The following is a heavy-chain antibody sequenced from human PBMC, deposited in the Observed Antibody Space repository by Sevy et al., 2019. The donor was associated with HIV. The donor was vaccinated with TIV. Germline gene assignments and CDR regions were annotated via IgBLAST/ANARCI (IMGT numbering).Heavy chain of an antibody. CDR3: ARDVRFMEENSWFDP. CDR1: GGSISSYY. J-gene: IGHJ5*02. CDR2: IYYSGST. Sequence: SETLSLTCSVSGGSISSYYWIWIRQPPGKGLEWIANIYYSGSTNYNPSLKSRVTISADTSKNQFSLKLSSVTSADPVVYYCARDVRFMEENSWFDPWGQGTLVTVSS. V-gene: IGHV4-59*13. D-gene: IGHD3-3*01.